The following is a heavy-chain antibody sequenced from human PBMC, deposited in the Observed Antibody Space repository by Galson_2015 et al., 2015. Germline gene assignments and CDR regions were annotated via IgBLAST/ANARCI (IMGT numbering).Heavy chain of an antibody. J-gene: IGHJ4*02. Sequence: SETLSLTCAVYGGSFSGYYWSWIRQPPGKGLEWIGEINHSGSTNYNPSLKSRVTISVDTSKNQFSLKLSSVTAADTAVYYCARSRGYQRINPFDYWGQGTLVTVSS. CDR3: ARSRGYQRINPFDY. CDR1: GGSFSGYY. V-gene: IGHV4-34*01. D-gene: IGHD2-2*01. CDR2: INHSGST.